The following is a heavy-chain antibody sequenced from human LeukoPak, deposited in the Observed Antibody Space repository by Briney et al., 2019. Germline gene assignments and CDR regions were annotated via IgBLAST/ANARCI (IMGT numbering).Heavy chain of an antibody. CDR2: TYFNGRT. CDR1: GGSLSTSSYY. CDR3: ARVGEDYYAPLFDF. V-gene: IGHV4-39*01. J-gene: IGHJ4*02. D-gene: IGHD3-10*01. Sequence: SETLSLTCTVSGGSLSTSSYYWGWIRQPPGKGLEWIGSTYFNGRTYYNPSLKSRITISVDTSKNQFSLKLSSVTAADTAVYYCARVGEDYYAPLFDFWGQGTLVTVSS.